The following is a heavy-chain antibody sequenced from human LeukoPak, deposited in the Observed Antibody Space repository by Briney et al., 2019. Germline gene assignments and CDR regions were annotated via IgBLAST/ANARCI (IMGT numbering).Heavy chain of an antibody. CDR2: INSDGSRT. CDR3: GRGFSGGLDY. CDR1: GFTFSSNW. V-gene: IGHV3-74*01. D-gene: IGHD2-15*01. J-gene: IGHJ4*02. Sequence: GGSLRLSCAASGFTFSSNWMHWVRQAPGKGLVWVSRINSDGSRTSYADTMKGRFTISRDNAKKTLYLQMNSLRAEDTAVYYCGRGFSGGLDYWGQGNLVTVSS.